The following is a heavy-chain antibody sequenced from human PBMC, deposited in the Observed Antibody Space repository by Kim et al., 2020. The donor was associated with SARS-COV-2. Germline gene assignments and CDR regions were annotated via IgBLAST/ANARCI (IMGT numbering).Heavy chain of an antibody. V-gene: IGHV4-39*01. Sequence: SETLSLTCTVSGGSISSSSYYWGWIRQPPGKGLEWIGSIYYSGSTYYNPSLKSRVTISVDTSKNQFSLKLSSVTAADTAVYYCARPAEDSSDAFDIWGQGTMVTVSS. CDR3: ARPAEDSSDAFDI. CDR2: IYYSGST. J-gene: IGHJ3*02. D-gene: IGHD6-6*01. CDR1: GGSISSSSYY.